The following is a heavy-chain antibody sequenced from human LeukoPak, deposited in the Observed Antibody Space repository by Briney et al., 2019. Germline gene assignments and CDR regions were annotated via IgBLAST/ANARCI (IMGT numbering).Heavy chain of an antibody. D-gene: IGHD1-26*01. CDR2: IKQDGSEK. V-gene: IGHV3-7*01. CDR3: ARSRAKYSGSYH. CDR1: GFTFSSYW. J-gene: IGHJ4*02. Sequence: GGSLRLSCAASGFTFSSYWISWVRQAPGKGLEWVANIKQDGSEKYYVDSVKGRFTISRDNAKNSLYLQMNSLRAEDTAVYYCARSRAKYSGSYHWGQGTLVTVSS.